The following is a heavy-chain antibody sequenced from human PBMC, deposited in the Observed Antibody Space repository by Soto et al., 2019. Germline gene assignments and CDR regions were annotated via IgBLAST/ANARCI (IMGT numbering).Heavy chain of an antibody. CDR1: GFTFSSYG. J-gene: IGHJ6*02. D-gene: IGHD3-3*01. V-gene: IGHV3-33*01. CDR3: ARDFGFADLRLNYYYYGMDV. CDR2: IWYDGSNK. Sequence: GGSLRLSCAASGFTFSSYGMHWVRQAPGKGLEWVAVIWYDGSNKYYADSVKGRFTISRDNSKNTLYLQMNSLRAEDTAVYYCARDFGFADLRLNYYYYGMDVWGQGTTVTVSS.